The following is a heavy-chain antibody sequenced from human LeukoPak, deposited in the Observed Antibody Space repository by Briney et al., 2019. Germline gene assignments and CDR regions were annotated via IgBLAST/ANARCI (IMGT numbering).Heavy chain of an antibody. CDR1: GFTFSSYA. J-gene: IGHJ3*02. V-gene: IGHV3-21*04. Sequence: GGSLRLSCAASGFTFSSYAMSWVRQAPGKGLEWVSAISSSGSTIYYADSVKGRFTISRDNAKNSLYLQMNSLRAEDTAVYYCARDRETYCGGDCYSGAFDIWGQGTMVTVSS. CDR2: ISSSGSTI. CDR3: ARDRETYCGGDCYSGAFDI. D-gene: IGHD2-21*01.